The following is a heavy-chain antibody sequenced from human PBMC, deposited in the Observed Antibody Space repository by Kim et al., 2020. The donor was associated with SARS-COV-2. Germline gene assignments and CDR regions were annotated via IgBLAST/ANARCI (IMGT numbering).Heavy chain of an antibody. D-gene: IGHD3-10*01. CDR3: ARGGRVNYYGSGSYPYGMDV. Sequence: RVTISVDTSKNQFSLKLSSVTAADTAVYYCARGGRVNYYGSGSYPYGMDVWGQGTTVTVSS. V-gene: IGHV4-34*01. J-gene: IGHJ6*02.